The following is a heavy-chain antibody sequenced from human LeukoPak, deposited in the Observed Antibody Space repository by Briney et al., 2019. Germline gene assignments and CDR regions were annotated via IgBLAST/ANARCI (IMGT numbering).Heavy chain of an antibody. CDR2: ISPSGAST. V-gene: IGHV1-46*01. Sequence: ASVKVSCKASGYTFTSYYMHGVRQAPGQGLEWMGIISPSGASTTYAQNFQGRVTMTRDMSTSTLHMEPSSLKSEDTAVYYCARGSSRSPRDAFDIWGQGTMVTVSS. J-gene: IGHJ3*02. CDR3: ARGSSRSPRDAFDI. CDR1: GYTFTSYY.